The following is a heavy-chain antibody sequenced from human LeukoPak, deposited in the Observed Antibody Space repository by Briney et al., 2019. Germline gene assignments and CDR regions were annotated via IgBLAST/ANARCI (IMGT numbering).Heavy chain of an antibody. CDR1: GGSINDYY. CDR2: IYYSGST. V-gene: IGHV4-59*12. J-gene: IGHJ4*02. CDR3: ARGNYYDSSGYQYYFDY. D-gene: IGHD3-22*01. Sequence: SETLSLTCTVSGGSINDYYWNWIRQPPGKGLEWIGYIYYSGSTNYNPSLKSRVTISVDTSKNQFSLKLSSVTAADTAVYYCARGNYYDSSGYQYYFDYWGQGTLVTVSS.